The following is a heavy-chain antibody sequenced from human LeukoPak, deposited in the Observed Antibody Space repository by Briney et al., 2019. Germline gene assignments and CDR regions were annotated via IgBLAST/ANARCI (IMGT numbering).Heavy chain of an antibody. Sequence: GGSLRLSCAASGFTFSSYGMHWVRQAPGKGLEWVAVISYDGSNKYYADSVKGRFTISRDNSKNTLYLQMNSLRAEDTAVYYCANLRITGTEFDYWGQGTLVTVSS. V-gene: IGHV3-30*18. CDR3: ANLRITGTEFDY. CDR2: ISYDGSNK. D-gene: IGHD1-20*01. J-gene: IGHJ4*02. CDR1: GFTFSSYG.